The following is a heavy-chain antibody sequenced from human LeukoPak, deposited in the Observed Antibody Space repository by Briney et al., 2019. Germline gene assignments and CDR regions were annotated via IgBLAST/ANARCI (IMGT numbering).Heavy chain of an antibody. D-gene: IGHD5-12*01. J-gene: IGHJ5*02. CDR3: ARDRLRIVATKSRHWFDP. CDR2: IYHSGST. Sequence: SETLSLTCTVSGGSISSGGYYWSWIRQPPGKGLEWIGYIYHSGSTYYNPSLKSRVTISVDRSKNQFSLKLSSVTAADTAVYYCARDRLRIVATKSRHWFDPWGQGTLVTVSS. CDR1: GGSISSGGYY. V-gene: IGHV4-30-2*01.